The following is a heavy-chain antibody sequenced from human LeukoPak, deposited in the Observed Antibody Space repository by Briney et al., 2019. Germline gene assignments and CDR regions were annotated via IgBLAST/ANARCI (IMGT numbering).Heavy chain of an antibody. J-gene: IGHJ4*02. CDR3: ARYGPEVYYFDY. CDR2: ISYDGSNK. V-gene: IGHV3-30*03. Sequence: PGGSLRLSCAASGFTFSSYGMHWVRQAPGKGLERVAVISYDGSNKYYADSVKGRFTISRDNSKNTLYLQMNSLRAEDTAVYYCARYGPEVYYFDYWGQGTLVTVSS. CDR1: GFTFSSYG. D-gene: IGHD4-17*01.